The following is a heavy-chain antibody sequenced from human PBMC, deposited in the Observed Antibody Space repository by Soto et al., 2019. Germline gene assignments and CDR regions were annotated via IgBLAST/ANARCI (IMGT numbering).Heavy chain of an antibody. J-gene: IGHJ4*02. CDR3: ASMGYHYGSGSYPLAY. CDR2: MYNSGST. D-gene: IGHD3-10*01. CDR1: GGSISSYY. Sequence: SETLSLTCTVSGGSISSYYWTWIRQPPGKGLEWIGFMYNSGSTHYNPSLKSRVTISLDTSKNQFSLNLRSVTAADTAVYYCASMGYHYGSGSYPLAYWGQGTLVTVSS. V-gene: IGHV4-59*08.